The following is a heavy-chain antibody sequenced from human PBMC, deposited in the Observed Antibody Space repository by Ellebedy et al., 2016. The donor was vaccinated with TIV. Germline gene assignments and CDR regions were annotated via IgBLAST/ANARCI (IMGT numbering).Heavy chain of an antibody. J-gene: IGHJ4*02. Sequence: PGGSLRLSCAASGFTVPRSPMNWVRQAPGKALERVATISNIDNREYANKDYADYVKGRFTVSRDSPKNTLYLQMNSLRAEDTAVYYCARATQWLTFDYWGQGILVTVSS. CDR2: ISNIDNR. CDR3: ARATQWLTFDY. CDR1: GFTVPRSP. D-gene: IGHD6-19*01. V-gene: IGHV3-53*01.